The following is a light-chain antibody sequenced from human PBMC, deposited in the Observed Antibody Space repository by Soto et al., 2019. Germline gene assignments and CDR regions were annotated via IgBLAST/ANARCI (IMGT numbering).Light chain of an antibody. Sequence: QSALTQPASVSGSPGQSITISCTGTSSDVGGYNYVSWYQQHPGKAPKLMIYDVSDRPSGVSNRFSGSKFGNTASLTISGLQPEDEADYYCSSYTSSSFWVFGGGTKVTVL. CDR2: DVS. V-gene: IGLV2-14*01. CDR1: SSDVGGYNY. J-gene: IGLJ3*02. CDR3: SSYTSSSFWV.